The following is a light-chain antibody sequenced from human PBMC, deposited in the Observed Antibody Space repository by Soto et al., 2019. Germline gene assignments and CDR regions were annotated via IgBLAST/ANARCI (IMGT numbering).Light chain of an antibody. Sequence: EIIRRQSPATLSLCKGDNATLSCRASQSVNTNVAWYQQEPGQAPRLLIYGASTRATGIPARFSGSVSGTEFALTISSLQSEDFAVYYCQQYNNWPRTFGQGTKVDIK. CDR3: QQYNNWPRT. CDR2: GAS. J-gene: IGKJ1*01. CDR1: QSVNTN. V-gene: IGKV3D-15*01.